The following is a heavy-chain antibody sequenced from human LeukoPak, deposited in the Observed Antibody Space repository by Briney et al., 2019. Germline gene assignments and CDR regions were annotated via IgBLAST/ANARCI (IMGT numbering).Heavy chain of an antibody. V-gene: IGHV3-53*01. Sequence: GGSLRLSCAASGFTLSSNYMSWVRQAPGKGREWVSVIYSGGSTYYADSVKGRFTISRDNSKNTLYLQMNSLRAEDTAVYYCARVSGWYSFAIDYGGQGTLVTVSS. J-gene: IGHJ4*02. CDR1: GFTLSSNY. CDR2: IYSGGST. D-gene: IGHD6-19*01. CDR3: ARVSGWYSFAIDY.